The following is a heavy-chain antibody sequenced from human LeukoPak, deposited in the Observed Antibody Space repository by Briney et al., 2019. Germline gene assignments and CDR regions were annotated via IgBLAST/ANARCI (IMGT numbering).Heavy chain of an antibody. CDR1: GYTFTSYG. Sequence: GASVTVSCKASGYTFTSYGISWVRQAPGQGLEWMGWISAYNGNTNYAQKLQGRVTMTTDTSTSTAYMELRSLRSDDTAVYYCATRSSGYYEDAFDIWGQGTMVTVSS. V-gene: IGHV1-18*01. D-gene: IGHD3-22*01. J-gene: IGHJ3*02. CDR3: ATRSSGYYEDAFDI. CDR2: ISAYNGNT.